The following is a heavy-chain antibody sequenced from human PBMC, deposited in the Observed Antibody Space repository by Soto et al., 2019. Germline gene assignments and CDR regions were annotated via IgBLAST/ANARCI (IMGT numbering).Heavy chain of an antibody. CDR1: GFSLSTSGMC. D-gene: IGHD1-26*01. Sequence: SGPTLVNPTQTLTLTCTFSGFSLSTSGMCVSWIRQPPGKALEWRALIDWDDDKYYSTSLNTRLTISKDTSKNQVVLTMTNMDPVDTATYYCARTYFPKVGATTFDYWGQGTLVTVSS. CDR3: ARTYFPKVGATTFDY. V-gene: IGHV2-70*01. J-gene: IGHJ4*02. CDR2: IDWDDDK.